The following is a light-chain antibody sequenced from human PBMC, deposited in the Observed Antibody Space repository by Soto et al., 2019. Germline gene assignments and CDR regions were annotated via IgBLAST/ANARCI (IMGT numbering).Light chain of an antibody. Sequence: DSRVPHSPCSPSASLGERVSIACRAIQGISNHLDRYQQKPGKAPELLIYDASTLQTGVPSRCSGGGSGADFTLNTTSLQPEDFATYYCQQVNGYTSTFGGGTKVDNK. CDR1: QGISNH. V-gene: IGKV1-9*01. CDR3: QQVNGYTST. CDR2: DAS. J-gene: IGKJ4*01.